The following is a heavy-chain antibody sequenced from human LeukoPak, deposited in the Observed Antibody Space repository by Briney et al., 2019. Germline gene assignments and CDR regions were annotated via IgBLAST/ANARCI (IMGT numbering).Heavy chain of an antibody. Sequence: AASVKVSCKASGYTFTSYYMHWVRQAPGQGLEWMGRINPNSGGTNYAQKFQGRVTMTRDTSISTAYMELSRLRSDDTAVYYCAMVASLRVALPDYWGQGTLVTVSS. CDR3: AMVASLRVALPDY. CDR2: INPNSGGT. V-gene: IGHV1-2*06. CDR1: GYTFTSYY. J-gene: IGHJ4*02. D-gene: IGHD2-15*01.